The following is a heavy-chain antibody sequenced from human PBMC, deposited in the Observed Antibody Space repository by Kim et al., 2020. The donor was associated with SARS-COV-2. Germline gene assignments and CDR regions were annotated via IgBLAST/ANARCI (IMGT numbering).Heavy chain of an antibody. CDR2: IYTYGAT. J-gene: IGHJ4*02. Sequence: GGSLRLSCAASGFTVINSYMTWVRQAPGKGLEWVSTIYTYGATYYEDSVRGRITVSRDNSKNALFLQMTTLRAEDTAVYFCAKGLVGSTTSFDSWGQGTLVTVSS. CDR3: AKGLVGSTTSFDS. D-gene: IGHD1-26*01. V-gene: IGHV3-66*01. CDR1: GFTVINSY.